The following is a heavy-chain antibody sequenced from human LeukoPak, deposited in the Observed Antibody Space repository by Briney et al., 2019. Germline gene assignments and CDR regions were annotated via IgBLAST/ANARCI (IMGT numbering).Heavy chain of an antibody. D-gene: IGHD3-10*01. V-gene: IGHV3-21*01. CDR2: ISSSSNYI. J-gene: IGHJ6*03. CDR1: GFTFDDYG. Sequence: PGGSLRLSCAASGFTFDDYGMSWVRQAPGKGLEWVSSISSSSNYIYYADSVKGRFTISRDNAKNSLYLQMNSLRAEDTAVYYCARDEVTPLWFGEGRYYMDVWGKGTTVTISS. CDR3: ARDEVTPLWFGEGRYYMDV.